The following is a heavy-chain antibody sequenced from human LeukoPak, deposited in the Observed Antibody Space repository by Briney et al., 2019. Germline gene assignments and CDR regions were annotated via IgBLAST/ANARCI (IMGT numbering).Heavy chain of an antibody. V-gene: IGHV3-23*01. CDR3: AKGHYYYDSSGFDY. J-gene: IGHJ4*02. CDR2: ISGSGGST. Sequence: AGGSLRLSCAASGFTFSSYAMSWVRQAPGKGLEWVSAISGSGGSTYYADSVKGRFTISRDNSKNTLYLQMNSLRAEGTAVYYCAKGHYYYDSSGFDYWGQGTLVTVSS. CDR1: GFTFSSYA. D-gene: IGHD3-22*01.